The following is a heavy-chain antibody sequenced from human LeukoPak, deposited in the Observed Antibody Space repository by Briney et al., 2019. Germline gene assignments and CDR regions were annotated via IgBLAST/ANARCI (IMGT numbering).Heavy chain of an antibody. CDR3: ARVVQQLANNWFDP. CDR1: GGSISSYY. Sequence: PSETMSLTCTVSGGSISSYYWSWIRQPAGKGLEWIGRIYTSGSTNYNPSLKSRVTISVDTSKNQFSLKLSSVTAADTAVYYCARVVQQLANNWFDPWGQGTLVTVSS. V-gene: IGHV4-4*07. J-gene: IGHJ5*02. CDR2: IYTSGST. D-gene: IGHD6-13*01.